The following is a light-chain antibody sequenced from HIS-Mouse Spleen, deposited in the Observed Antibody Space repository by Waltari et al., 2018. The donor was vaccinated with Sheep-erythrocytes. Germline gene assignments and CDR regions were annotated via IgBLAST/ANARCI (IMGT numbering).Light chain of an antibody. V-gene: IGLV2-23*01. CDR3: CSYAGSSTWV. CDR2: EGS. J-gene: IGLJ3*02. CDR1: SSDVGRYNL. Sequence: QSALTQPASVSGSPGQSITISCTGTSSDVGRYNLVSWYQQHPGKAPKLMIYEGSKRPAGVSNRFSGCKSGNTASLTISGLQAEDEADYYCCSYAGSSTWVFGGGTKLTVL.